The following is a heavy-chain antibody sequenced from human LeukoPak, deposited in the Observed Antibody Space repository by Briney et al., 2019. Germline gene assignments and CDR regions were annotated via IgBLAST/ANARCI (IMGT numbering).Heavy chain of an antibody. V-gene: IGHV3-23*01. D-gene: IGHD1-26*01. J-gene: IGHJ6*03. CDR3: AKVGLVGAPTYYYYYLDV. Sequence: PGGSLRLSCAASGFTFDYYAMTWVRQAPGKGLEWVSLILGTGVSTFYADSVKGRFTISRDNSKNTLYLQMNSLRAEDTAVYYCAKVGLVGAPTYYYYYLDVWGKGTTVTVSS. CDR2: ILGTGVST. CDR1: GFTFDYYA.